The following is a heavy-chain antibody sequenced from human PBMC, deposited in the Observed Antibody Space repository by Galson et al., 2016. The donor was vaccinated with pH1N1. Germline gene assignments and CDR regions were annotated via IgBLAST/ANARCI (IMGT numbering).Heavy chain of an antibody. D-gene: IGHD1-26*01. J-gene: IGHJ4*02. Sequence: PALVKPTQTLTLTCTFSGFSLTNSGVAVGWIRQPLGKALEWLALFYWDGDQRSSPSLKSRLTITKDTSKNQVVLTMTNVDPADTAMYFCARGRLVGATIDRDYWGQGILVTVSS. CDR1: GFSLTNSGVA. CDR3: ARGRLVGATIDRDY. CDR2: FYWDGDQ. V-gene: IGHV2-5*02.